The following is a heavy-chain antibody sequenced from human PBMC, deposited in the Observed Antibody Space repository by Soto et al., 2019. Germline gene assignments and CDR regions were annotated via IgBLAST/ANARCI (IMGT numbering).Heavy chain of an antibody. CDR2: IWYDGSNK. CDR3: ARGGYYDSSGYYSY. Sequence: QVQLVESGGGVVQPGRSLRLSCAASGFTFSSYGMHWVRQAPGKGLEWVAVIWYDGSNKYSADSVKGRFTISRDNSKNTLYLQMNSLRAEDTAVYYCARGGYYDSSGYYSYWGQGTLVTVSS. V-gene: IGHV3-33*01. D-gene: IGHD3-22*01. J-gene: IGHJ4*02. CDR1: GFTFSSYG.